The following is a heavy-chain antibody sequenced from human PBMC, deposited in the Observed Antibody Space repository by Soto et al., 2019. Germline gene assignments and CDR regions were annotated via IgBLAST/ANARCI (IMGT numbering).Heavy chain of an antibody. D-gene: IGHD3-10*01. CDR3: ARDSVSTMVRGVIITPWFDP. J-gene: IGHJ5*02. CDR2: IWYDGSNK. V-gene: IGHV3-33*01. CDR1: GFTFSSYG. Sequence: GSLRLSCAASGFTFSSYGMHWVRQAPGKGLEWVAVIWYDGSNKYYADSVKGRFTISRDNSKNTLYLQMNSLRAEDTAVYYCARDSVSTMVRGVIITPWFDPWGQGTLVTVSS.